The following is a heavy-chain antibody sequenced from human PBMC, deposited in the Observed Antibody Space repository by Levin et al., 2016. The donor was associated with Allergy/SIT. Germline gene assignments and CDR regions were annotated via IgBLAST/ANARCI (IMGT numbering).Heavy chain of an antibody. CDR3: ARQKGNYYDSSAPRRYFDL. J-gene: IGHJ2*01. CDR2: IYPGDSNT. Sequence: KVSCKTSGYSFTSYWIAWVRQMPGKGLEWMGIIYPGDSNTKYSPSFQGQVTISADKSISTAYLQWSSLKASDTAMYYCARQKGNYYDSSAPRRYFDLWGRGTLVTVSS. CDR1: GYSFTSYW. D-gene: IGHD3-22*01. V-gene: IGHV5-51*01.